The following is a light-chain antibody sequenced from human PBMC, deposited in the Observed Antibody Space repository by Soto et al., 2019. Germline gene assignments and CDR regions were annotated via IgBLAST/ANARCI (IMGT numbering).Light chain of an antibody. CDR3: TSYTSSSSYV. CDR1: SSDVGAYQY. CDR2: DVS. J-gene: IGLJ1*01. Sequence: QSALTQPASVSGSPGQSITISCTGTSSDVGAYQYVSWYQQYPGKAPQLMIYDVSNRPSGVSNRFSGSKSGNTASLTISGLQAEDEADYYCTSYTSSSSYVFGTGTKLTVL. V-gene: IGLV2-14*01.